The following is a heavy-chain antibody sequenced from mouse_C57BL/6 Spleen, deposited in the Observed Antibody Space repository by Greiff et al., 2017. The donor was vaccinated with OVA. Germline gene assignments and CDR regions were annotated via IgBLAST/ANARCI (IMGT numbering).Heavy chain of an antibody. D-gene: IGHD1-1*01. J-gene: IGHJ2*01. CDR2: ISSGSSTI. CDR3: ARSITTVVATGDFDY. V-gene: IGHV5-17*01. Sequence: EVHLVESGGGLVKPGGSLKLSCAASGFTFSDYGMHWVRQAPEKGLEWVAYISSGSSTIYYADTVKGRFTISRDNAKNTLFLQMTSLRSEDTAMYYCARSITTVVATGDFDYWGQGTTLTVSS. CDR1: GFTFSDYG.